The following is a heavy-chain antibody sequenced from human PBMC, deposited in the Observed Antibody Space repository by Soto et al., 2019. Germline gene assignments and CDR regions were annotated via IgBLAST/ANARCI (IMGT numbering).Heavy chain of an antibody. D-gene: IGHD6-19*01. CDR2: IKPDGSAT. J-gene: IGHJ4*02. Sequence: GGSLRLSCAVSGFTFGSYWMNWVRLIPGKGLEWVAYIKPDGSATYYVDSVKGRFTISRDNAKNSLYLQMNSLRVEDTSVYYCARTRGRVAVAGFDYWGQGTLVTVSS. V-gene: IGHV3-7*01. CDR3: ARTRGRVAVAGFDY. CDR1: GFTFGSYW.